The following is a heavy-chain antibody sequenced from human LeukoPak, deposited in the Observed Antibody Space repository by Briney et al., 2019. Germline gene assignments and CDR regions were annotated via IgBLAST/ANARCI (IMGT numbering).Heavy chain of an antibody. CDR2: IYYSGST. V-gene: IGHV4-39*01. CDR3: ARHEYSGSYYGLAWFDP. Sequence: SDTLSLTCTVSGGPISSSGYYWGWIRQPPGKGLEGIASIYYSGSTYYNPSLKSRVTISVDTSKNQLSLKLSSLTAADTAVYYCARHEYSGSYYGLAWFDPWGRGTLVTVSS. CDR1: GGPISSSGYY. D-gene: IGHD1-26*01. J-gene: IGHJ5*02.